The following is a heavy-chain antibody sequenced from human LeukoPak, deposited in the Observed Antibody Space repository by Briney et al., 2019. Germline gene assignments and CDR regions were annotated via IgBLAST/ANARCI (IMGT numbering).Heavy chain of an antibody. CDR3: AKAFYGDYPFFDY. Sequence: PGGSLRLSCAASGFTFDDYAMHWVRQAPGKGLEWVSGISRNSGSIGYADSVKGRFTISRDNAKNSLYLQVNSLRAEGTALYYCAKAFYGDYPFFDYWGQGTLVTVSS. V-gene: IGHV3-9*01. J-gene: IGHJ4*02. CDR1: GFTFDDYA. D-gene: IGHD4-17*01. CDR2: ISRNSGSI.